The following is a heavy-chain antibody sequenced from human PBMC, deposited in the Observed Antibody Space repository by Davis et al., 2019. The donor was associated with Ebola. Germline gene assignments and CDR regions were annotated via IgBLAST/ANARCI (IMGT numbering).Heavy chain of an antibody. J-gene: IGHJ4*02. Sequence: ASVKVSCKASGYTFTSYAISWVRQAPGQGLEWMGWMNPYSGHTGYVEKFKGRVTMTRDSSITTAYMELISLRLDDTAVYYCSRGYSPKCRTGDCVNDYWGQGTLVTVSS. CDR3: SRGYSPKCRTGDCVNDY. D-gene: IGHD2-21*01. CDR1: GYTFTSYA. V-gene: IGHV1-8*02. CDR2: MNPYSGHT.